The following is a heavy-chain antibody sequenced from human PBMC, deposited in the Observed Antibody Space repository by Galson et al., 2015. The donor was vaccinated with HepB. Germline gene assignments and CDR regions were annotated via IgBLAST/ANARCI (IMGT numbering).Heavy chain of an antibody. D-gene: IGHD3-9*01. CDR2: INTNTGNP. CDR1: GYTFTSYA. Sequence: SVKVSCKASGYTFTSYAMNWVRQAPGQGLEWMGRINTNTGNPTYAQGFTGRFVFSLDTSVSTAYLQISSLKAEDTAVYYCARDHGVLRYFELPDYWGQGTLVTVSS. J-gene: IGHJ4*02. V-gene: IGHV7-4-1*02. CDR3: ARDHGVLRYFELPDY.